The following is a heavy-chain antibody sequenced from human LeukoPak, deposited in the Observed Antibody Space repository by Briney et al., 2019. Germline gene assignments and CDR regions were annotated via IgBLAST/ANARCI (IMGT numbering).Heavy chain of an antibody. J-gene: IGHJ5*02. CDR3: ATGPRNDP. CDR2: VHPDNGNT. CDR1: GYHFTKWE. Sequence: ASVKVSCKTSGYHFTKWEINWGRQAAGQGLEWLGWVHPDNGNTYYAQRFRGRVTMSRGTSTTTAYMELSGLRSNDTAVYFCATGPRNDPWGQGTLVTVSS. V-gene: IGHV1-8*01. D-gene: IGHD1-14*01.